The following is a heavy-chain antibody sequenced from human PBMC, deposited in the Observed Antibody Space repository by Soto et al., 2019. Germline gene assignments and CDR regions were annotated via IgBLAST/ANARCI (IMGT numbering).Heavy chain of an antibody. CDR3: AKYGRWLVHFYYYGMDV. V-gene: IGHV3-23*01. CDR2: ISGSGGST. J-gene: IGHJ6*02. D-gene: IGHD6-19*01. CDR1: GFTFSSYA. Sequence: HPGGSLRLSCAASGFTFSSYAMSWVRQAPGKGLEWVSAISGSGGSTYYADSVKGRFTISRDNSKNTLYLQMNSLRAEDTAVYYCAKYGRWLVHFYYYGMDVWGQGTTVTVSS.